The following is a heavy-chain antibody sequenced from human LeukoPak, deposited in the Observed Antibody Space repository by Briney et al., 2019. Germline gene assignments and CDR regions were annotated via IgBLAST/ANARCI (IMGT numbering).Heavy chain of an antibody. V-gene: IGHV4-59*01. CDR1: GGSISSYY. CDR2: IYYSGSS. Sequence: SETLSLTCTVSGGSISSYYWSWIRQPPGKGLEWIGYIYYSGSSKYNPSLKSRVTISVDASKTQFSLKLNSVTAADTAVYYCARGSRELYYFDYWGQGTLVTVSS. CDR3: ARGSRELYYFDY. J-gene: IGHJ4*02. D-gene: IGHD1-7*01.